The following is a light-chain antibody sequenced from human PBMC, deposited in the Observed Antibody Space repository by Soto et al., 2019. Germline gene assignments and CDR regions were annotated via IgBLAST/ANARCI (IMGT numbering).Light chain of an antibody. CDR1: QTLSPNY. CDR2: GSS. V-gene: IGKV3-20*01. CDR3: QQYSALPMT. J-gene: IGKJ5*01. Sequence: DIVLTQSPGTLSLSPWERATLSCSAGQTLSPNYLAWCQQKPGHPPRLLIYGSSKRATGIPDRFSGSGSGTDFTLTISRLEPYDFGVYFCQQYSALPMTFGQGTRLEIK.